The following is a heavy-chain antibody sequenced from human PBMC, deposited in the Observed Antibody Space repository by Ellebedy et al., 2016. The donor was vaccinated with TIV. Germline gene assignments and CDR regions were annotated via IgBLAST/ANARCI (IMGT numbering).Heavy chain of an antibody. CDR3: AREIITMVRGVIITAAFDY. CDR2: IYSGGST. Sequence: GGSLRLSCAASGFTVSSNYMSWVRQAPGKGMEWVSVIYSGGSTYYADSVKGLFTISIHNSKNTLYLRMNSLRAEDTDVYYCAREIITMVRGVIITAAFDYWGQGTLVTVSS. J-gene: IGHJ4*02. V-gene: IGHV3-53*04. D-gene: IGHD3-10*01. CDR1: GFTVSSNY.